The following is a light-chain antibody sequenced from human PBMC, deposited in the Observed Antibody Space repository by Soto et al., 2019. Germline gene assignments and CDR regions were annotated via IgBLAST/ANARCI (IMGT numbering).Light chain of an antibody. V-gene: IGLV2-23*02. CDR3: CSYAGSRRV. CDR1: SSDVGSFNL. Sequence: QSALTQPASVSGSPGQSITFSCTGTSSDVGSFNLVSWYQQHPGKAPKLIIYEVDKWPSGVSNRFSGSKSGNTASLTISGLQAEDGAHYYCCSYAGSRRVFGGGTKLTVL. CDR2: EVD. J-gene: IGLJ2*01.